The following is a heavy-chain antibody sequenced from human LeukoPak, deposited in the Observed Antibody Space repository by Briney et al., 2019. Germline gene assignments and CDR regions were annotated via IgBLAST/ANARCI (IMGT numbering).Heavy chain of an antibody. CDR3: ARDPGYSYGYPSYVLDY. CDR2: IKQDGSEK. V-gene: IGHV3-7*01. J-gene: IGHJ4*02. Sequence: PGGSLRLSCAASGFTFSSYWMSWVRQAPGKGLEWVANIKQDGSEKYYVDSVKGRFTISRDNAKNSLYLQMNSLRAEDTAVYYCARDPGYSYGYPSYVLDYRGQGTLVTVSS. CDR1: GFTFSSYW. D-gene: IGHD5-18*01.